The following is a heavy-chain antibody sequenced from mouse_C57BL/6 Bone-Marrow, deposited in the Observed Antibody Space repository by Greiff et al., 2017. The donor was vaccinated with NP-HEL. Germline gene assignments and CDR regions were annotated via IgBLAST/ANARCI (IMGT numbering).Heavy chain of an antibody. CDR3: AMNRDGSSYGHWYFDV. J-gene: IGHJ1*03. CDR2: ISSGSSSI. D-gene: IGHD1-1*01. Sequence: EVQLQESGGGLVKPGGSLKLSCAASGFTFSDYGMHWVRQAPEKGLEWVAYISSGSSSIYYADTVKGRFTISRANAKNTLFLQMTRLRSEDTAMYYCAMNRDGSSYGHWYFDVWGTGTTVTVSS. CDR1: GFTFSDYG. V-gene: IGHV5-17*01.